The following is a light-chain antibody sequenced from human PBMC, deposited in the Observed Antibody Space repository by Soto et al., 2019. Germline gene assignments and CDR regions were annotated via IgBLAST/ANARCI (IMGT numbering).Light chain of an antibody. CDR2: TTN. J-gene: IGLJ3*02. V-gene: IGLV8-61*01. Sequence: QAVVTQEPSFLVSPGRTVTLTCGLSSGSVSSSYYPSWYQQTPGQSPRTLIYTTNTRSSGVPDRFSGSIVGNKAALTITGAQADDESDYYCVLYMGSGIWVFGGGTKVTVL. CDR3: VLYMGSGIWV. CDR1: SGSVSSSYY.